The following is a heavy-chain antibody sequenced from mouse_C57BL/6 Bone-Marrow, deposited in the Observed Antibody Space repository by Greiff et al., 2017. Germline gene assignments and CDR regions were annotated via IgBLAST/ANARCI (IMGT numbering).Heavy chain of an antibody. CDR2: LDPEDGDT. D-gene: IGHD1-1*01. CDR1: GFNIKDYY. CDR3: TTFYGPAWFAY. J-gene: IGHJ3*01. Sequence: VQLQQSGAELVRPGASVKLSCTASGFNIKDYYMHWVKQRPEQGLEWIGRLDPEDGDTEYAPKFQGKATMTADTSSNTAYLQLSSLTSEDTAVYYCTTFYGPAWFAYWGQGTLVTVSA. V-gene: IGHV14-1*01.